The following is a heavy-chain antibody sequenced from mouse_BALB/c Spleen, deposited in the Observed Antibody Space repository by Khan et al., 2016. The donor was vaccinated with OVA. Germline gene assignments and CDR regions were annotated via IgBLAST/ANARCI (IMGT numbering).Heavy chain of an antibody. V-gene: IGHV3-2*02. CDR3: ARKDYDDYDPFPY. CDR1: GYSITSEYT. CDR2: ISYSGNT. Sequence: EVQLQESGPGLVKPSQSLSLTCTVTGYSITSEYTWNWIRQFPGNKLEWMGFISYSGNTRYNPSLKSRISITRDTSKNQFFLQLHSVTSEDTATYDCARKDYDDYDPFPYWGQGTLVTVSA. D-gene: IGHD2-4*01. J-gene: IGHJ3*01.